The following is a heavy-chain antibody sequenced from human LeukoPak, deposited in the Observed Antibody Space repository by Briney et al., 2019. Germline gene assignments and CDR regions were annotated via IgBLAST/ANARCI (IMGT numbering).Heavy chain of an antibody. CDR1: GFTFSSYA. CDR3: AKHDYGDLIDF. CDR2: ISVSGDST. J-gene: IGHJ4*02. D-gene: IGHD4-17*01. V-gene: IGHV3-23*01. Sequence: GGSLRLSFATSGFTFSSYAFSWVRQAPGKGLELVSVISVSGDSTYYADSVKGRFTISRDNSKNTLYLQMNSLRAEDTAVYYCAKHDYGDLIDFWGQGTLVTVSS.